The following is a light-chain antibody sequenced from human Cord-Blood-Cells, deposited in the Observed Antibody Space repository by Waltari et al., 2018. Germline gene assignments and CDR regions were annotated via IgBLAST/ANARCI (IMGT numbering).Light chain of an antibody. J-gene: IGKJ3*01. V-gene: IGKV3-11*01. Sequence: EIVLTQSPATLSLSPGERATLSCRASQSVSSYLAWYQQKPGQAPRLLIYDASNRATGIPARFSGSGSGTDFTLTISSLEPEDFAVYYCQQRSNWPIFTFGPG. CDR3: QQRSNWPIFT. CDR2: DAS. CDR1: QSVSSY.